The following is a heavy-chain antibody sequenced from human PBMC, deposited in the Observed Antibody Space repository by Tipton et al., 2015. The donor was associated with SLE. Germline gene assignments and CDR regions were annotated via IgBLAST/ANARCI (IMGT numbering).Heavy chain of an antibody. Sequence: TLSLTCTVSGGSISSSSYYWGWIRQPPGKGLEWIGSIYYSGSTYYNPSLKSRVTISVDTSKNQFSLKLGSVTAADTAVYYCARGKDIVVARDAFDIWGQGTMVTVSS. J-gene: IGHJ3*02. CDR1: GGSISSSSYY. CDR2: IYYSGST. V-gene: IGHV4-39*07. D-gene: IGHD2-15*01. CDR3: ARGKDIVVARDAFDI.